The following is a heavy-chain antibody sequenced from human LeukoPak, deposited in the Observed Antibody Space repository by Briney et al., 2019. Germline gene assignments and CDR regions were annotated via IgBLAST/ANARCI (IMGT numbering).Heavy chain of an antibody. CDR3: ARGGGYDILTGYYLRYYFDY. CDR1: GGSISSSSYY. V-gene: IGHV4-39*07. J-gene: IGHJ4*02. Sequence: SETLSLTCTVSGGSISSSSYYWGWIRQPPGKGLEWIGEINHSGSTNYNPSLKSRVTISVDTSKNQFSLKLSSVTAADTAVYYCARGGGYDILTGYYLRYYFDYWGQGTLVTVSS. D-gene: IGHD3-9*01. CDR2: INHSGST.